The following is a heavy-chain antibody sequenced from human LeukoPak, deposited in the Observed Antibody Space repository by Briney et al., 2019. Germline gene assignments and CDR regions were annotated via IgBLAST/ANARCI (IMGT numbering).Heavy chain of an antibody. CDR3: AKDGHIIVVVPAAIDY. CDR2: IWYDGSNK. Sequence: GGSLRLSRATSGFTFSSYGMHWVRQAPGKGLEWVAVIWYDGSNKYYADSVKGRFTISRDNSKNTLYLQMNSLRAEDTAVYYCAKDGHIIVVVPAAIDYWGQGTLVTVSS. D-gene: IGHD2-2*01. V-gene: IGHV3-30*02. CDR1: GFTFSSYG. J-gene: IGHJ4*02.